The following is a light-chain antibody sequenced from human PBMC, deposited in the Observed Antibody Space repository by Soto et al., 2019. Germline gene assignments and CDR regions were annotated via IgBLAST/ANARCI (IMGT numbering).Light chain of an antibody. J-gene: IGKJ5*01. CDR1: QTVGSN. Sequence: EIVLTQSPDTLSLSPGERSTLSFMSSQTVGSNLACYQQKPGQAPRLLIYGASTRASDTPARFSGSGSVTEFALTICSLQSEDFAVYYCQQYNNWPITFGQGTRLEIK. CDR3: QQYNNWPIT. V-gene: IGKV3D-15*01. CDR2: GAS.